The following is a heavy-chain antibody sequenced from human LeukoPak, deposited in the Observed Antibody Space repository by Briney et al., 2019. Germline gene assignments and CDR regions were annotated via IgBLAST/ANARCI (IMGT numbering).Heavy chain of an antibody. D-gene: IGHD3-10*01. Sequence: PSETLSLTRTVSGGSISSYYWSWIRQPPGKGLEWIGYIYYSGSTNYNPSLKSRVTISVDTSKNQFSLKLSSVTAADTAVYYCARVMGYYYYMDVWGKGTTVTVSS. CDR1: GGSISSYY. V-gene: IGHV4-59*01. J-gene: IGHJ6*03. CDR3: ARVMGYYYYMDV. CDR2: IYYSGST.